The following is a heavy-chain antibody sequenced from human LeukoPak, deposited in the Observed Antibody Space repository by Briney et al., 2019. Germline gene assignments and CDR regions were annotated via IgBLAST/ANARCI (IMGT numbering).Heavy chain of an antibody. J-gene: IGHJ5*02. CDR2: IIPIFGTA. CDR1: GGTFSSYA. Sequence: GSSVKVSCKASGGTFSSYAISWVRQAPGQGLEWMGGIIPIFGTANYAQKFQGRVTITADESTSTAYMELSSLRSEDTAVYYCASSSVYSSSSETLNRLFDPWGQGTLVTVSS. D-gene: IGHD6-6*01. V-gene: IGHV1-69*01. CDR3: ASSSVYSSSSETLNRLFDP.